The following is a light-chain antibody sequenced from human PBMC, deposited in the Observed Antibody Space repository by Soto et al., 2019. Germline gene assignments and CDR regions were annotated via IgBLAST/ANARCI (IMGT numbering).Light chain of an antibody. CDR2: RVS. Sequence: VVLTQSPLSLPVNFGQPASISCRSSKSLVYSDGNTHLSWFHQRPGQSPRRLIYRVSSRDSGVPDRFSGSGSGTDFTLEISRVEAEDVGIYFCIQGTHWPRTFGQGTKVEVK. V-gene: IGKV2-30*01. CDR3: IQGTHWPRT. J-gene: IGKJ1*01. CDR1: KSLVYSDGNTH.